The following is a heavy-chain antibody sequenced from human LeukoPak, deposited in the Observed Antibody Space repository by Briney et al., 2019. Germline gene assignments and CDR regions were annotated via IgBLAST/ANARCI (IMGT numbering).Heavy chain of an antibody. CDR1: GYPFSGYY. D-gene: IGHD3-10*01. CDR2: INPESGAT. Sequence: GASVKVSCKASGYPFSGYYIHWVRQGPGQGLEWLGWINPESGATKYAQRFEGRVTLTRDTSVTTVHMELSGLRYDDSAVYYCARENLNYYGSGSYLYWGQGSQVTVSS. V-gene: IGHV1-2*02. J-gene: IGHJ4*02. CDR3: ARENLNYYGSGSYLY.